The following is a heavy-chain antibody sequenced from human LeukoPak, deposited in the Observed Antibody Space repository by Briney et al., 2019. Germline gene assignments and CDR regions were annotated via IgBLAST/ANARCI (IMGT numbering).Heavy chain of an antibody. V-gene: IGHV5-51*01. CDR3: AGRGTGTTLAFDY. CDR1: GYSFTSYW. D-gene: IGHD1-1*01. J-gene: IGHJ4*02. CDR2: IYPADSDT. Sequence: GESLKISCKGSGYSFTSYWIGWVRQMPGKGLEWMGIIYPADSDTRYSPSFQGQVTISVDKSIITAYLQWSSLKASDTAIYYCAGRGTGTTLAFDYWGQGTLVTVSS.